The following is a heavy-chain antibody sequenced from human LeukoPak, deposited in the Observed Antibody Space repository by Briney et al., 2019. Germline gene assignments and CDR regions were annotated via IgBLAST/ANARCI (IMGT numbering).Heavy chain of an antibody. Sequence: GGSLRLSCATSGFXFSTYNMNWVRQAPGKGLEWVSSISSSSSYIYYADSVKGRFTISRDNAKNSLYLQMNSLRAEDTALYYCARSPRYSRLNRGWGQGTLVTVSS. CDR1: GFXFSTYN. CDR2: ISSSSSYI. V-gene: IGHV3-21*01. D-gene: IGHD6-13*01. CDR3: ARSPRYSRLNRG. J-gene: IGHJ4*02.